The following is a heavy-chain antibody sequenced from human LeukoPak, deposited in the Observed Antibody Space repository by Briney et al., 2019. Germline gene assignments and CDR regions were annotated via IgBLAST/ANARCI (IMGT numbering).Heavy chain of an antibody. CDR2: IYYTGST. D-gene: IGHD3-22*01. J-gene: IGHJ4*02. CDR1: GGSISNYY. CDR3: ARVGADYYDSSGYYF. V-gene: IGHV4-59*01. Sequence: PSETLSLTCTVSGGSISNYYWTWIRQPPRKGLEGIGYIYYTGSTNYNPSLKSRVTISVDTSKNQFSLRLSSVTAADTAVYYCARVGADYYDSSGYYFWGQGTLVTVSS.